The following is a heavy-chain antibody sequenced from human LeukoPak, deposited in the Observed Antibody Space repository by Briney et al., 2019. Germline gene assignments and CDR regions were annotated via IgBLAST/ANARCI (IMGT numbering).Heavy chain of an antibody. CDR1: GFTFSSYA. V-gene: IGHV3-64*01. Sequence: GGSLRLSGAASGFTFSSYAMPWVRQAPGKGLEYVSTISNNGGSTYYANSVEGRFTISRDNSKNTLYLQMGSLRAEDMAVYYCARGVYSSGWYWGQGTLVTVSS. CDR3: ARGVYSSGWY. CDR2: ISNNGGST. J-gene: IGHJ4*02. D-gene: IGHD6-19*01.